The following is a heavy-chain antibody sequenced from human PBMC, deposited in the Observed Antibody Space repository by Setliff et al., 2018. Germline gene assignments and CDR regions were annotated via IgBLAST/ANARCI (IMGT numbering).Heavy chain of an antibody. CDR3: ARREMATIVDYYYYGMDV. V-gene: IGHV1-69*10. Sequence: GASVKVSCKASGYTFSSYAISWVRQAPGQGLEWMGGIIPILGIANYAQKFQGRVTITADKSTSTAYMELSSLRSEDTAVYYCARREMATIVDYYYYGMDVWGQGTTVTVSS. J-gene: IGHJ6*02. D-gene: IGHD5-12*01. CDR2: IIPILGIA. CDR1: GYTFSSYA.